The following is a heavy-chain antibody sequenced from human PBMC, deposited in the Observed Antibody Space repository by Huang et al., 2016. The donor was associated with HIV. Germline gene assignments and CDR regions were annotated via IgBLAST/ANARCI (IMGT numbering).Heavy chain of an antibody. Sequence: QLQLQESCPGQVKPSETLSLTCTVSGDFISSTNYYWGWIRQSPGKGLEWVGSVYQSGSTNYNPSLKSRVTLSGDTSRNQLSLRLNSVTAADTAVYYCASQHIGAAATWFWGRGTQVAVSS. J-gene: IGHJ4*02. CDR1: GDFISSTNYY. CDR2: VYQSGST. CDR3: ASQHIGAAATWF. V-gene: IGHV4-39*01. D-gene: IGHD6-13*01.